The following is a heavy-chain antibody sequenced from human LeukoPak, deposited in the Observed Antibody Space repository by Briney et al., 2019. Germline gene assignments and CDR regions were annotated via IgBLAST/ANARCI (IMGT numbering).Heavy chain of an antibody. CDR3: ARSNSCTPVSYGY. D-gene: IGHD6-13*01. Sequence: SETLSLTCTVSGDSISSYYWTWIRQPPGKGLEWIGYIYYSGSTNYNPSLKSRVTMSVDTSKNQFSLKLSSVTAADTAVYHCARSNSCTPVSYGYWGQGTLVTVSS. V-gene: IGHV4-59*08. J-gene: IGHJ4*02. CDR1: GDSISSYY. CDR2: IYYSGST.